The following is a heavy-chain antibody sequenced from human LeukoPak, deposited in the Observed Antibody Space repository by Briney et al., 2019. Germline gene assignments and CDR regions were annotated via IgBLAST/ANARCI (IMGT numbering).Heavy chain of an antibody. CDR1: GFTFSSYA. CDR3: ARVGSWYYYYYGMDV. Sequence: GGSLRLSCAASGFTFSSYAMHWVRQAPGKGLEWVAVISYDGSNKYYADSVKGRFTISRDNSKNTLYLQMNSLRAEDTAVYYCARVGSWYYYYYGMDVWGQGTTVTVSS. V-gene: IGHV3-30-3*01. D-gene: IGHD2-15*01. J-gene: IGHJ6*02. CDR2: ISYDGSNK.